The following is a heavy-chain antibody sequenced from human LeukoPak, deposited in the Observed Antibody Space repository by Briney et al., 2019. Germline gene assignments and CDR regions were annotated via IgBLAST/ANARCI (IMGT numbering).Heavy chain of an antibody. CDR1: GYTFTSYG. J-gene: IGHJ4*02. V-gene: IGHV1-24*01. Sequence: ASVKVSCKASGYTFTSYGISWVRQAPGQGLEGMGGFDPEDGETIYAQKFQGRVTMTEDTSTDTAYMELSSLRSEDTAVYYCATAPVGYSSSVSIDYWGQGTLVTVSS. CDR3: ATAPVGYSSSVSIDY. D-gene: IGHD6-6*01. CDR2: FDPEDGET.